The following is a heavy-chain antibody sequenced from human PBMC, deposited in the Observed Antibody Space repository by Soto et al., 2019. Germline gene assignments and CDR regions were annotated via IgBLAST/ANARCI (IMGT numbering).Heavy chain of an antibody. J-gene: IGHJ6*02. CDR3: ASLGPIAVAGTDYYYYGMDA. V-gene: IGHV3-33*01. CDR1: GFTFSSYG. CDR2: IWYDGSNK. D-gene: IGHD6-19*01. Sequence: GGSLRLSCAASGFTFSSYGMHWVRQAPGKGLEWVAVIWYDGSNKYYADSVKGRFTISRDNSKNTLYLQMNSLRAEDTAVYYCASLGPIAVAGTDYYYYGMDAWGQGTTVTVS.